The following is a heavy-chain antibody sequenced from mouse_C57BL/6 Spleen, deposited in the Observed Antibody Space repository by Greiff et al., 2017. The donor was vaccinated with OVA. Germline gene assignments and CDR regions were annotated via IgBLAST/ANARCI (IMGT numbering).Heavy chain of an antibody. Sequence: EVQGVESGGGLVQPGGSLKLSCAASGFTFSDYGMAWVRQAPRKGPEWVAFISNLAYSIYYADTVTGRFTISRENAKNTLYLEMSSLRSEDTAMYYCARHDNDSSFAYWGQGTLVTVSA. CDR1: GFTFSDYG. D-gene: IGHD2-4*01. J-gene: IGHJ3*01. V-gene: IGHV5-15*01. CDR3: ARHDNDSSFAY. CDR2: ISNLAYSI.